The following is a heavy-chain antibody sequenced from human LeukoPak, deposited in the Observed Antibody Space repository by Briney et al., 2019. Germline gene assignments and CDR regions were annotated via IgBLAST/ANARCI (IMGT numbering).Heavy chain of an antibody. CDR1: GGSISSYY. CDR2: IYYSGST. CDR3: ARALDALVDY. Sequence: TSETLSLTCTVSGGSISSYYWSWIRQPPGKGLEWIGYIYYSGSTNYNPSLKSRVTISVDTSKNQFSLKLSSVTAADTAVYYCARALDALVDYWGQGTLVTVSS. V-gene: IGHV4-59*08. D-gene: IGHD2-2*01. J-gene: IGHJ4*02.